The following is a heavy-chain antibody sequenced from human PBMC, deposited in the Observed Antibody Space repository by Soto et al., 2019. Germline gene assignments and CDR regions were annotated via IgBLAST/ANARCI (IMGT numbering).Heavy chain of an antibody. Sequence: GGSLRLSCAASGFTVSSKYMSWVRQAPGKGLEWVSLIQSGGPTYYADSVKGRFTISRDNAKNSLYLQMNSLRAEDTAVYYCGRGRGAAAGRAIDPWGQETLVTVSS. V-gene: IGHV3-66*01. CDR3: GRGRGAAAGRAIDP. D-gene: IGHD6-13*01. CDR1: GFTVSSKY. CDR2: IQSGGPT. J-gene: IGHJ5*02.